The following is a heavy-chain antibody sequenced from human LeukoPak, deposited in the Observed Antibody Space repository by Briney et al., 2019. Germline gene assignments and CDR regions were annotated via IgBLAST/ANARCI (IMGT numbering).Heavy chain of an antibody. J-gene: IGHJ4*02. CDR1: GYTFTSYY. CDR3: ARDLGGRSGSLDY. Sequence: ASVEVSCKASGYTFTSYYMHWVRQAPGQGLEWMGIINPSGVTTIYAQKFQGRVTVTRDTSTSTVYMELSSLRSEDTAVYYCARDLGGRSGSLDYWGQGTLSPSPQ. CDR2: INPSGVTT. D-gene: IGHD3-22*01. V-gene: IGHV1-46*01.